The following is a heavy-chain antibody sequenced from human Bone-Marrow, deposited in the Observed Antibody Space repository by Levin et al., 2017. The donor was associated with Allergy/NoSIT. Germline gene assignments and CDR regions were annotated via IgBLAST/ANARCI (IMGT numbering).Heavy chain of an antibody. D-gene: IGHD7-27*01. Sequence: GGSLRLSCAGSGFTFNTAWISWVRQAPGKGLEWVGRSKGKNDGGTTHYAAPVKGRFTISREDSKNMVFLQMSSLKTEDTALHYCTVQGTTGAADDAFDIWGQGTMVTVSS. CDR3: TVQGTTGAADDAFDI. V-gene: IGHV3-15*01. J-gene: IGHJ3*02. CDR2: SKGKNDGGTT. CDR1: GFTFNTAW.